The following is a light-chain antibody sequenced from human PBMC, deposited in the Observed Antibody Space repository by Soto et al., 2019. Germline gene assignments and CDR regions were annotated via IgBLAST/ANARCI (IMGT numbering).Light chain of an antibody. CDR3: QQFSSYPLT. CDR2: GSS. Sequence: EIVMTQSPATLSVSPGERATLSCRASPSVSTNLAWYQHKPGQAPRLLIYGSSTRATDVPARFSGSGSETEFTLTISSLQSEDFAVYYCQQFSSYPLTFGGGTKVEIK. J-gene: IGKJ4*01. V-gene: IGKV3-15*01. CDR1: PSVSTN.